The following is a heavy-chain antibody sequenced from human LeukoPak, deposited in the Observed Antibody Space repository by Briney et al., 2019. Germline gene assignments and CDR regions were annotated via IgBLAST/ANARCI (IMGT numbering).Heavy chain of an antibody. CDR1: GFTFSTYR. CDR3: ARDPESSAFDL. J-gene: IGHJ4*02. V-gene: IGHV3-7*01. D-gene: IGHD5/OR15-5a*01. CDR2: IKQDGSVK. Sequence: GGSLRHSCAASGFTFSTYRMSWVRQTPEKGLEFVANIKQDGSVKNYMDSLKGQATISRDNARQSLYLDINSRRADDTAVYYCARDPESSAFDLWGQGALVTVSS.